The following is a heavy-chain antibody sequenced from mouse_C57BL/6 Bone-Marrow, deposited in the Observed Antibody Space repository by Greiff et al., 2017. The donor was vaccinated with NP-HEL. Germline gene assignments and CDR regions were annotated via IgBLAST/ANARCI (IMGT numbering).Heavy chain of an antibody. J-gene: IGHJ4*01. D-gene: IGHD1-1*01. Sequence: EVQGVESGGGLVQPGGSLKLSCAASGFTFSDYYMYWVRQTPEKRLEWVAYISNGGGSTYYPDTVKGRFTISRDNAKNTLYLQMSRLKSEDTAMYYCARHTGSSYWDYWGQGTSVTVSS. V-gene: IGHV5-12*01. CDR1: GFTFSDYY. CDR2: ISNGGGST. CDR3: ARHTGSSYWDY.